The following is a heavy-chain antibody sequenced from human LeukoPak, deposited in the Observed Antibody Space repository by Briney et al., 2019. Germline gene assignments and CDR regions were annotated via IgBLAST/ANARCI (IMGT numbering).Heavy chain of an antibody. CDR3: GKSNSGTYGALDV. J-gene: IGHJ3*01. Sequence: GGPLRLSCAASGFTFDDYAMHWVRQAPGKGLEWVSGITWNSGSIAYADSVKGRFTISRDNAKNSLYLQMNSLRAEDTALYYCGKSNSGTYGALDVWGQGTMVTVSS. CDR1: GFTFDDYA. V-gene: IGHV3-9*01. D-gene: IGHD1-26*01. CDR2: ITWNSGSI.